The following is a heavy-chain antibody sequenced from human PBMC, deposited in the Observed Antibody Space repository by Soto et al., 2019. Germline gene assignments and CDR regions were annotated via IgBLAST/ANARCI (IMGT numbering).Heavy chain of an antibody. CDR3: AKAETLWVGANTPEELDY. CDR1: GFTFSSYA. D-gene: IGHD1-26*01. V-gene: IGHV3-23*01. J-gene: IGHJ4*02. Sequence: EVQLLESGGGLVQPGGSLRLSCAASGFTFSSYAMSWVRQAPGKGLEWVSAISGSGGSTYYADSVKGRFIISRDNSKNTLYLQMNSLRAEDTAVYYCAKAETLWVGANTPEELDYWGQGTLVTVSS. CDR2: ISGSGGST.